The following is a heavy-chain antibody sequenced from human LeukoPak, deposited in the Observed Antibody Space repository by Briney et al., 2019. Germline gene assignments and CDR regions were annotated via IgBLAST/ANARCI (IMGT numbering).Heavy chain of an antibody. CDR2: INPSGGST. Sequence: ASVKVSCKASGGTFSSYAISWVRQAPGQGLEWMGIINPSGGSTSYAQKFQGRVTMTRDTSTSTVYMELSSLRSDDTAVYYCARDPNYYDSSGYTFYYYYGMDVWGQGTTVTVSS. V-gene: IGHV1-46*01. CDR1: GGTFSSYA. J-gene: IGHJ6*02. D-gene: IGHD3-22*01. CDR3: ARDPNYYDSSGYTFYYYYGMDV.